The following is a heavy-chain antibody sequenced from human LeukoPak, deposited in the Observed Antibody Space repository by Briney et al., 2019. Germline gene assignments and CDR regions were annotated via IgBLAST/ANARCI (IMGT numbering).Heavy chain of an antibody. Sequence: GGSLRLSFAASRFTFTSYGMHRVRQGPGKGLEGVAVISYDGSNKYYADSVKGRFTISRDNSKNTLYLQMNSLRAEDTAVYYCAKDIVVVPAAIDYYYYYGMDVWGQGATVTVSS. CDR2: ISYDGSNK. CDR1: RFTFTSYG. J-gene: IGHJ6*02. CDR3: AKDIVVVPAAIDYYYYYGMDV. D-gene: IGHD2-2*01. V-gene: IGHV3-30*18.